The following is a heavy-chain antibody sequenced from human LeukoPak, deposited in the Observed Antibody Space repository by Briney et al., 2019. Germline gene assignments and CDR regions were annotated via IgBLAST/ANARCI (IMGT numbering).Heavy chain of an antibody. CDR3: ARHRTGSYPVGFDP. V-gene: IGHV4-39*01. CDR2: IYYSGST. Sequence: PSETLSLTCTVSGGSLSSYYWAWIRQPPGKGLEWIGSIYYSGSTYYIPSLKSRVTISVDTSKNQFSLKLSSVTAADTAVYYCARHRTGSYPVGFDPWGQGTLVTVSS. D-gene: IGHD1-26*01. J-gene: IGHJ5*02. CDR1: GGSLSSYY.